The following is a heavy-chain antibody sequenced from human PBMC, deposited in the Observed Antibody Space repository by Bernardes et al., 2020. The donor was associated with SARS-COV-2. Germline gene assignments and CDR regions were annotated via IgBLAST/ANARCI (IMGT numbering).Heavy chain of an antibody. CDR2: IYYDAYT. CDR3: ARVPTTKNYGSGASPYFYYGMDV. CDR1: GGSISTYY. Sequence: SETLSLTCSVSGGSISTYYWSWIRQSPGKGLEWIGYIYYDAYTNYNPSLKSRVTMSVDTSKNQFSLRLRSVTAADTAVYYCARVPTTKNYGSGASPYFYYGMDVWGQGTTVTISS. J-gene: IGHJ6*02. D-gene: IGHD3-10*01. V-gene: IGHV4-59*01.